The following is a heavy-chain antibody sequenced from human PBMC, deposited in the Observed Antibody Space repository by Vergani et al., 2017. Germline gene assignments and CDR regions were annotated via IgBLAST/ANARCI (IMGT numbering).Heavy chain of an antibody. J-gene: IGHJ5*02. CDR3: ARVPTTVTTGYNWFDP. CDR2: INHSGST. V-gene: IGHV4-34*01. Sequence: QVQLQQWGAGLLKPSETLSLTCAVYGGSFSGYYWSWIRQPPGKGLEWIGEINHSGSTNYNPSLKSRVTISVDTSKNQFSLKLSSVTAADTAVYYCARVPTTVTTGYNWFDPWGQGTLVTVSS. CDR1: GGSFSGYY. D-gene: IGHD4-17*01.